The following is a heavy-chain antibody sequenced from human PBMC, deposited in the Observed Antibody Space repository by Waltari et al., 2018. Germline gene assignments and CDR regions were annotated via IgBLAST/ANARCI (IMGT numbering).Heavy chain of an antibody. D-gene: IGHD2-15*01. CDR3: AAKGVVLPATYDY. Sequence: QVQLVQSGAEVQKPGASVKVSCKASGYTLSGSSLHRSRQAPGQGLEWMGRIDPNSGGTDYARKFAGRVSMTRDTSISTAYVELSSLRSDDTAVYYCAAKGVVLPATYDYWGQGTLVTVSS. CDR1: GYTLSGSS. CDR2: IDPNSGGT. V-gene: IGHV1-2*06. J-gene: IGHJ4*02.